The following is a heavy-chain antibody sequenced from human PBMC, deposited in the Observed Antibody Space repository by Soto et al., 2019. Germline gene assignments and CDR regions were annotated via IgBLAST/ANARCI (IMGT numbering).Heavy chain of an antibody. J-gene: IGHJ6*02. V-gene: IGHV3-74*01. CDR2: FISDGRIQ. Sequence: GGSLRLSFEASGFTFSTYWSHWVRQAPGKGLVWVSRFISDGRIQSYADPVKATSAISRDNAKDTLYLNGNSLRAEATAVNSCARVRQYSGSYFSPYFYGMDVWGQRTSVTVSS. CDR1: GFTFSTYW. D-gene: IGHD1-26*01. CDR3: ARVRQYSGSYFSPYFYGMDV.